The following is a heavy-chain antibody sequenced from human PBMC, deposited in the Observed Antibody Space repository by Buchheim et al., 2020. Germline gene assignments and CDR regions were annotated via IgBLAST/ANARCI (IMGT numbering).Heavy chain of an antibody. CDR1: GFTFSNYW. Sequence: QLVESGGGLVQPGGSLRLSCAASGFTFSNYWMSWVRQAPGKGLEWVANIKSDGSEKYYVDSVKGRFTISRDNAKKQLYLQMNSLRDEDTAMYYCARGGKIAVTTAASWGRGTL. V-gene: IGHV3-7*03. CDR2: IKSDGSEK. J-gene: IGHJ5*02. D-gene: IGHD6-19*01. CDR3: ARGGKIAVTTAAS.